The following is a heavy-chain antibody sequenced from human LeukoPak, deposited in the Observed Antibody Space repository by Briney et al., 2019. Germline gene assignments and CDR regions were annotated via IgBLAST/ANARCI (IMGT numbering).Heavy chain of an antibody. Sequence: GGSLRLSCAGSGFTFSSYEMNWVRQAPGNGLECISYISSSGGTIYYADSVKGRFTISRDNAKNSLYLQMNSVRAEDTAVYYCASNDCSSTSCYFDNFDYWGQGTLVTVSS. CDR3: ASNDCSSTSCYFDNFDY. D-gene: IGHD2-2*01. V-gene: IGHV3-48*03. CDR1: GFTFSSYE. CDR2: ISSSGGTI. J-gene: IGHJ4*02.